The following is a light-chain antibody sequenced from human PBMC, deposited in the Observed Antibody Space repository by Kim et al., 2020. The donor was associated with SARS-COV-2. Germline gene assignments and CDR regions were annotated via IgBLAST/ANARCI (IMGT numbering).Light chain of an antibody. CDR3: QQSYSTLRT. CDR2: AAS. V-gene: IGKV1-39*01. CDR1: QSISRY. Sequence: ASVGDRVTITCRARQSISRYLNWYQQKPGKAPKLLIYAASSLQSGVPSRFSGSGSGTDFTLTISSLQPEDFATYYCQQSYSTLRTFGQGTKVDIK. J-gene: IGKJ1*01.